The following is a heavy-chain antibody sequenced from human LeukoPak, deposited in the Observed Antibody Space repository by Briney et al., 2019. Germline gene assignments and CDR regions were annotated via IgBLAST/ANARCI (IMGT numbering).Heavy chain of an antibody. D-gene: IGHD5-18*01. CDR2: ISAYNGNT. Sequence: ASVTVSCKASGYTFTSYGISWVRQAPGQGLEWMGWISAYNGNTNYAQKLQGRVTMTTDTSTSTAYMELSSLRSEDTAVYYCAIRIGIQLWLESFDYWGQGTLVTVSS. V-gene: IGHV1-18*01. CDR1: GYTFTSYG. J-gene: IGHJ4*02. CDR3: AIRIGIQLWLESFDY.